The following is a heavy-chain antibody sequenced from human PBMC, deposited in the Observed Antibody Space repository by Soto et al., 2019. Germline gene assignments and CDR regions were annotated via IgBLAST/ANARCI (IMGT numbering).Heavy chain of an antibody. CDR2: ITTRSSDT. Sequence: QVQLVESGGGLVKFGGSLRLSCAASGFTFSDYYMSWIRQAPGKGLEWVSYITTRSSDTNYADSVKGRFTISRDNAKNSLYLQMNTLRAEDTAVYYCARVVANYFDSWGQGTRVTVSS. J-gene: IGHJ4*02. V-gene: IGHV3-11*06. CDR1: GFTFSDYY. CDR3: ARVVANYFDS.